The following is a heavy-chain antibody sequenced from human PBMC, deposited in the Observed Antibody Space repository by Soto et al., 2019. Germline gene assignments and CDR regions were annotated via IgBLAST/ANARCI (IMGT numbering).Heavy chain of an antibody. V-gene: IGHV4-59*01. CDR3: ARCEYSGYDFPPRDYYMDV. CDR2: IYYSGST. CDR1: GGSTSSYY. J-gene: IGHJ6*03. Sequence: SETLSLTCTVSGGSTSSYYWSWIRQPPGKGLEWIGYIYYSGSTNYNPSLKSRVTISVDTSKNQFSLKLSSVTAADTAVYYCARCEYSGYDFPPRDYYMDVWGKGTTVTVSS. D-gene: IGHD5-12*01.